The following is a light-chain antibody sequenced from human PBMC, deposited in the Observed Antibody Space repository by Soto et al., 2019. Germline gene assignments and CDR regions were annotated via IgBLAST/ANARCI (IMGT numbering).Light chain of an antibody. Sequence: EIVLTQSASTLSWSPGERATLSWWASQSVSARYLAWYQQKHGLAPRLLIYDASNRATGIPDRFSGSGSGTDFTLTITRLETEDFAVYFCQQYGSSPITFGQGTRLEIK. CDR2: DAS. J-gene: IGKJ5*01. CDR3: QQYGSSPIT. CDR1: QSVSARY. V-gene: IGKV3D-20*01.